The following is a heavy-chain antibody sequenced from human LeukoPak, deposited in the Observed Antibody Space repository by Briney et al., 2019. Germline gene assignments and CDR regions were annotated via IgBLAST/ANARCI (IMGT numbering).Heavy chain of an antibody. J-gene: IGHJ4*02. V-gene: IGHV3-21*01. Sequence: PGGSLRLSCAASGFTFSSYSMNWVRQAPGKGLEWVSSISSSSSYIYYADSVKGRFTISRDNAKNSLYLQMSSLRAEDTAVYYCARGMDYYDSSGYYSIDYWGQGTLVTVSS. CDR2: ISSSSSYI. CDR1: GFTFSSYS. D-gene: IGHD3-22*01. CDR3: ARGMDYYDSSGYYSIDY.